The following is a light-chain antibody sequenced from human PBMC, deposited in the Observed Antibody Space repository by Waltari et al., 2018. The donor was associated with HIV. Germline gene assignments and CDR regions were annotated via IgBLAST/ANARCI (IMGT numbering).Light chain of an antibody. CDR1: SSDVGPYNL. V-gene: IGLV2-23*03. CDR2: EGS. J-gene: IGLJ2*01. Sequence: QSALTQPASVSGSPGQSITISCTGTSSDVGPYNLVSWYQQYSGKAPKLIIYEGSKRPSWVSNRFAGSKSGNTASLTISGLQAADEADYCFCSYATSSTFVVFGGGTKLTVL. CDR3: CSYATSSTFVV.